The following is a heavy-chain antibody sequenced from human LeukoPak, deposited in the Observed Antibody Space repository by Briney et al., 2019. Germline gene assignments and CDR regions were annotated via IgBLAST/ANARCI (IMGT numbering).Heavy chain of an antibody. CDR2: ISAGGGST. D-gene: IGHD6-13*01. CDR1: GFTFSSYA. V-gene: IGHV3-23*01. CDR3: AKDPISSSWYGGDN. Sequence: GGSLRLSCAASGFTFSSYAMHWVRQAPGKGLEWVSGISAGGGSTYYADSVKGRFTISRDNSKNTLYLQMNSLRAEDTAVYYCAKDPISSSWYGGDNWGQGTLVTVSS. J-gene: IGHJ4*02.